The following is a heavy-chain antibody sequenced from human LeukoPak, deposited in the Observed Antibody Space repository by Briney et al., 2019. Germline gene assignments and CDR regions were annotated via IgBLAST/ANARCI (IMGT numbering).Heavy chain of an antibody. J-gene: IGHJ4*02. V-gene: IGHV4-39*07. CDR2: IYYSGST. CDR1: GGSISSSSYY. Sequence: KPSQTLSLTCTVSGGSISSSSYYWGWIRQPPGKGLEWIGSIYYSGSTYYNPSLKSRVTISVDTSKNQFSLKLSSVTAADTAVYYCARDSPRYCSSTSCYSKNFDYWGQGTLVTVSS. CDR3: ARDSPRYCSSTSCYSKNFDY. D-gene: IGHD2-2*01.